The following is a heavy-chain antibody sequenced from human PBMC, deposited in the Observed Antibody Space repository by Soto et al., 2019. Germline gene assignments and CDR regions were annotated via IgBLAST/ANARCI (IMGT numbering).Heavy chain of an antibody. CDR2: IYYSGST. V-gene: IGHV4-39*01. CDR1: GGSISSSSYY. Sequence: SETLYLTCTVSGGSISSSSYYWGWIRQPPGKGLEWIGSIYYSGSTYYNPSLKSRVTISVDTSKNQFSLKLSSVTAADTAVYYCARQGAYGSGSYYYYYYGMDVWGQGTTVT. D-gene: IGHD3-10*01. J-gene: IGHJ6*02. CDR3: ARQGAYGSGSYYYYYYGMDV.